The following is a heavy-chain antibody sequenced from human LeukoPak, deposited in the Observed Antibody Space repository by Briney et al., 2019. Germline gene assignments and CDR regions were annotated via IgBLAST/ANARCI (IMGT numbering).Heavy chain of an antibody. CDR3: ARDPSYSSGLPFDY. Sequence: SETLSLTCAVYGGSFSGYYWSWIRQPPGKGLEWIGEINHSGSTNYNPSLKSRVTISVDTSKNQFSLKLSSVTAADTAVYYCARDPSYSSGLPFDYWGQGTLVTVSS. CDR2: INHSGST. V-gene: IGHV4-34*01. D-gene: IGHD6-19*01. J-gene: IGHJ4*02. CDR1: GGSFSGYY.